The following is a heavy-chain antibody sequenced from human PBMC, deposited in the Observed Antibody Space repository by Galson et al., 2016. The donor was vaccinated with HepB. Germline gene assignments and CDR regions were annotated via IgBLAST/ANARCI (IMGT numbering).Heavy chain of an antibody. CDR2: LSGSGGST. CDR3: AKCHVDTGHYYLDS. D-gene: IGHD5-18*01. Sequence: SLRLSCAASGFTFNNYAMSWVRQAPGKGLDWISTLSGSGGSTFYAKSVQGRFTLSRDNSRNTLYLQMNSLRVEDTAVYYCAKCHVDTGHYYLDSWGQGTLVTVSS. J-gene: IGHJ4*02. CDR1: GFTFNNYA. V-gene: IGHV3-23*01.